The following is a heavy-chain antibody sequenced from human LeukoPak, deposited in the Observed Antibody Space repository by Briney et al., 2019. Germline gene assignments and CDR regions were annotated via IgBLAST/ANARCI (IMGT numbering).Heavy chain of an antibody. J-gene: IGHJ4*02. V-gene: IGHV3-74*01. D-gene: IGHD5-18*01. CDR1: GFTFSSYW. CDR2: INSDGSST. CDR3: AKDPDVDTPNVVDY. Sequence: GGSLRLSCAASGFTFSSYWMHWLRHAPGRGPVWVSRINSDGSSTSYADSVKGRFTISRDNSKNTLYLQMNSLRAEDTAVYYCAKDPDVDTPNVVDYWGQGTLVTVSS.